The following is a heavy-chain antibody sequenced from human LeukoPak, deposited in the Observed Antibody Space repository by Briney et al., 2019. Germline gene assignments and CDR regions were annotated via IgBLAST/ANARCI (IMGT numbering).Heavy chain of an antibody. CDR1: GYTFTSYD. V-gene: IGHV1-8*03. CDR3: ARAGHPYCSGGSCTDNWFDP. CDR2: MNPNSGNT. J-gene: IGHJ5*02. Sequence: ASVKVSCKASGYTFTSYDINWVRQATGQGLEWMGWMNPNSGNTGYAQKFQGRVTITRNTSISTAYMELSSLRSEDTVVYYCARAGHPYCSGGSCTDNWFDPWGQGTLVTVSS. D-gene: IGHD2-15*01.